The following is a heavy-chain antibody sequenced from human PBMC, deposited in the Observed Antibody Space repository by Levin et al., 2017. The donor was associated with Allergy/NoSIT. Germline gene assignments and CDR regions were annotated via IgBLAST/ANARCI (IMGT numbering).Heavy chain of an antibody. J-gene: IGHJ4*02. CDR2: IYYSGTT. CDR3: ARLGYYYEASGYNIDY. V-gene: IGHV4-39*01. D-gene: IGHD3-22*01. CDR1: GGSISSSDYY. Sequence: KPSETLSLTCTVSGGSISSSDYYWGWIRQTPGTGLEWIGSIYYSGTTNYKPSLKSRLTISVDTSKNQFSLRLGSVTATDTAVYYCARLGYYYEASGYNIDYWGQGTLVTVSS.